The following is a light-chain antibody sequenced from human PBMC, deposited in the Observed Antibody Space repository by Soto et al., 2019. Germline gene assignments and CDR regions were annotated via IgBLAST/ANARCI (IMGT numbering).Light chain of an antibody. CDR1: QSVSSN. V-gene: IGKV3-15*01. J-gene: IGKJ1*01. Sequence: EIVITQSPATLSVSTGERATLSCRASQSVSSNLAWYQQKPGQAPRLLIYGASTRATGIPARFSGSGSATDFTLTISRLEPEDFAVYYCHQYGDSPQTFGQGTKVDIK. CDR3: HQYGDSPQT. CDR2: GAS.